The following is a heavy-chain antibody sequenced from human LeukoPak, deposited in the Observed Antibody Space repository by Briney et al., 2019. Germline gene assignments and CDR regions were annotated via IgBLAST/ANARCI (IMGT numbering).Heavy chain of an antibody. D-gene: IGHD3-22*01. CDR1: GFTFSSYS. CDR3: ARTYDSSGYNWFDP. V-gene: IGHV3-48*04. CDR2: ISSSGSTI. Sequence: GGSLRLSCAASGFTFSSYSMNWVRQAPGKGLEWVSYISSSGSTIYYADSVKGRFTISRDNAKNSLYLQMNSLRAEDTAVYYCARTYDSSGYNWFDPWGQGTLVTVSS. J-gene: IGHJ5*02.